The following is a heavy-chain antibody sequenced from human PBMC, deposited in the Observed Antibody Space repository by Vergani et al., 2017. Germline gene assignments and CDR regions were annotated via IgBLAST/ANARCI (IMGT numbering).Heavy chain of an antibody. D-gene: IGHD6-13*01. Sequence: EVQLVESGGGLVQPGGSLRLSCAASGFTFSSYSMNWVRQAPGKGLEWVSYISSSSSIIYYADSVKGRFTISRDNAKKSLYLQMNSLRAEDTAVYYCARGTAAGYDYWGQGTLVTVSS. J-gene: IGHJ4*02. CDR3: ARGTAAGYDY. CDR1: GFTFSSYS. V-gene: IGHV3-48*01. CDR2: ISSSSSII.